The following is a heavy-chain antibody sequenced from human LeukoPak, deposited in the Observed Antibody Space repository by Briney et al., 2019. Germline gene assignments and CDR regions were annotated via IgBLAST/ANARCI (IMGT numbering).Heavy chain of an antibody. D-gene: IGHD2-2*01. CDR2: ISSSSSTI. V-gene: IGHV3-48*01. J-gene: IGHJ6*02. CDR1: GFTFSSYS. Sequence: GGSLRLSCAASGFTFSSYSMNWVRQAPGKGLEWVSYISSSSSTIYYADSVKGRFTISRDNAKNSLYLQMNSLRAEDTAVYYCARAVVPAYYYYYGMDVWGQGTTVTVSS. CDR3: ARAVVPAYYYYYGMDV.